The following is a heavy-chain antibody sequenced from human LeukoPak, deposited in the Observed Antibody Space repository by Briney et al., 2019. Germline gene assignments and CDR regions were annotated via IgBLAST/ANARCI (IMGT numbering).Heavy chain of an antibody. J-gene: IGHJ4*02. CDR3: ARRPYFDYGEEDY. Sequence: GESLQISCQGSGYSFTSYWISWVRQMPGKGLEWMGRIDPSDSYTNYSPSFQGHVTISADKSISTAYLQWSSLKASDTAMNYCARRPYFDYGEEDYWGQGTLVTVSS. CDR1: GYSFTSYW. V-gene: IGHV5-10-1*01. D-gene: IGHD4-17*01. CDR2: IDPSDSYT.